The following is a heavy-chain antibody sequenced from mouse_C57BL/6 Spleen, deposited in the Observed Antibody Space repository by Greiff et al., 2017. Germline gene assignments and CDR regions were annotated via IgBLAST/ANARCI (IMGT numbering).Heavy chain of an antibody. Sequence: QVHVKQPGAELVMPGASVKLSCKASGYTFTSYWMHWVKQRPGQGLEWIGEIDPSDSYTNYNQKFKGKSTLTVDKSSSTAYMQLSSLTSEDSAVYYCARAEEGAMDYWGQGTSVTVSS. CDR1: GYTFTSYW. CDR2: IDPSDSYT. V-gene: IGHV1-69*01. CDR3: ARAEEGAMDY. J-gene: IGHJ4*01.